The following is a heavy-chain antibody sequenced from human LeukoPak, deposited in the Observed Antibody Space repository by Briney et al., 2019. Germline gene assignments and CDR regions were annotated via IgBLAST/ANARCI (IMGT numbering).Heavy chain of an antibody. CDR1: GYTFTSHY. V-gene: IGHV1-46*01. CDR3: TTDLGGGGIVTLDY. D-gene: IGHD3-16*01. J-gene: IGHJ4*02. CDR2: INPSGGST. Sequence: ASVKVSCKASGYTFTSHYMHWVRQAPGQGLEWMGTINPSGGSTTYAQKVQGRVTMTRDMSTSTLYMELNSPRSEDTAVYYCTTDLGGGGIVTLDYWGQGTLVTVSS.